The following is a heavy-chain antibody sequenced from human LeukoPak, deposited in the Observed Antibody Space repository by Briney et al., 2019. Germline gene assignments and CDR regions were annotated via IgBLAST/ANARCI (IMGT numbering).Heavy chain of an antibody. CDR1: GFTVSSNY. CDR2: ISSSSSGI. CDR3: AKVERISGSSPFDY. V-gene: IGHV3-23*01. Sequence: GGSLRLSCAASGFTVSSNYMSWVRQAPGKGLEWVSYISSSSSGIYYADSVKGRFTISRDNSKNTLYLQMNSLRAEDTAVYYCAKVERISGSSPFDYWGQGTLVTVSS. J-gene: IGHJ4*02. D-gene: IGHD1-26*01.